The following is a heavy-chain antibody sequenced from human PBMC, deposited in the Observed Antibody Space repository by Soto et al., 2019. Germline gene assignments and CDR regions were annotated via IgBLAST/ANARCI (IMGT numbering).Heavy chain of an antibody. Sequence: SEILSLTCTVSGGSISRGYYWNWVRQHPGKGLEWVGYISYSGNTYYNPSLKSRVTISVDTSKNQFSLRLTSVTAADTAVYYCATPFVFSQPLPESDYWGQGTPVTVSS. J-gene: IGHJ4*02. D-gene: IGHD2-2*01. CDR2: ISYSGNT. CDR1: GGSISRGYY. V-gene: IGHV4-31*03. CDR3: ATPFVFSQPLPESDY.